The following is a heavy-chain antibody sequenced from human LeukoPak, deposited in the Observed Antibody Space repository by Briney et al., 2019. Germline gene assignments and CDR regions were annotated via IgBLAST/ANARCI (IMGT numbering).Heavy chain of an antibody. J-gene: IGHJ2*01. CDR3: AKGPHDRGYWYFDL. D-gene: IGHD6-13*01. CDR1: GFKFSSFA. CDR2: ISGRGDTT. V-gene: IGHV3-23*01. Sequence: GGSLRLSCAASGFKFSSFAMSWVRQPPGKGMEWVSAISGRGDTTYYANYVTGRFTISKDYSKNTLYLQMNSLRSEDTAVYFCAKGPHDRGYWYFDLWGRGTLVTVSS.